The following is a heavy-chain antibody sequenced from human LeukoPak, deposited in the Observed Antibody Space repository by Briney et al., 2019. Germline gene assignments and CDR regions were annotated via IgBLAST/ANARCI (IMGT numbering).Heavy chain of an antibody. Sequence: GGSLRLSCAASGFTFSSYWMHWVRQAPGKGLVWVSRINGDASITTYADSVKGRFIISRDNAKNALYLQMNSLRAEDTAVYYCARQSGGYPIDYWGQGTLVTVSS. V-gene: IGHV3-74*03. CDR2: INGDASIT. CDR3: ARQSGGYPIDY. D-gene: IGHD6-19*01. CDR1: GFTFSSYW. J-gene: IGHJ4*02.